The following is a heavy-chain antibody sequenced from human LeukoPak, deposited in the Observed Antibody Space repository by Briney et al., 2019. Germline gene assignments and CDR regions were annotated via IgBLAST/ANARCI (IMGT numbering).Heavy chain of an antibody. J-gene: IGHJ6*02. CDR1: GGSSRSYY. V-gene: IGHV4-59*08. CDR2: VHYTGTT. CDR3: TTRGPTMTTYYSTDV. Sequence: PSETLSLICTVSGGSSRSYYWSWVRQPPGKGLEWVGNVHYTGTTNYNPSLKSRVTISVDTSKNQFSLDLSSVTAADTAVYYCTTRGPTMTTYYSTDVWGQGITVIVAS. D-gene: IGHD4-11*01.